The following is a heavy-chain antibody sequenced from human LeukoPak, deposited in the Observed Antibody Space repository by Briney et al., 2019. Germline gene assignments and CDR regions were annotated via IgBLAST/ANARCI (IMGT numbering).Heavy chain of an antibody. CDR3: ARDRLYCSSTSCGGTHDY. CDR1: GFTFSSYE. V-gene: IGHV3-7*01. Sequence: GGSLRLSCVASGFTFSSYEMNWVRQAPGKGLEWVANIKQDGSEKYYVDSVKGRFTISRDNAKNSLYLQMNSLRAEDTAVYYCARDRLYCSSTSCGGTHDYWGQGTLVTVSS. CDR2: IKQDGSEK. J-gene: IGHJ4*02. D-gene: IGHD2-2*01.